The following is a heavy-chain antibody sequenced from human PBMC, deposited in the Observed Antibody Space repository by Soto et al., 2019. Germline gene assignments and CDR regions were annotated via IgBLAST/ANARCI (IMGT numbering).Heavy chain of an antibody. J-gene: IGHJ4*02. D-gene: IGHD1-26*01. CDR2: ISLSGSTI. Sequence: EVQLVESGGGLVQPGGSLRLSCAASGFAFSNYEMNWVRQAPGKGLEWVSYISLSGSTIYYADSVKGRFTISRDDAKDSLYLEMDSLRADDTAVYYCARESFSASPNFFDYWGQGTLVTFSS. CDR1: GFAFSNYE. CDR3: ARESFSASPNFFDY. V-gene: IGHV3-48*03.